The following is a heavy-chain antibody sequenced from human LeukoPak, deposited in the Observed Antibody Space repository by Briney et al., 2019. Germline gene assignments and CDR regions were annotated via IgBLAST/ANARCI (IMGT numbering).Heavy chain of an antibody. CDR3: ARDKGTSYLSSFDY. CDR1: EFSVGSNY. D-gene: IGHD6-6*01. V-gene: IGHV3-66*01. Sequence: GGSLRLSCAASEFSVGSNYMTWVRQAPGKGLEWVSLIYSGGSTYYADSVKGRFTISRDNSKNTLYLQMNSLRAADTAVYYGARDKGTSYLSSFDYWGQGTLVTVSS. CDR2: IYSGGST. J-gene: IGHJ4*02.